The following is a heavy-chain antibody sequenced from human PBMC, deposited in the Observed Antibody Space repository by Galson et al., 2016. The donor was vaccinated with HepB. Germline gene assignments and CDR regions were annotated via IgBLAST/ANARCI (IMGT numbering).Heavy chain of an antibody. CDR3: ARDARWDFTVWYYMDV. J-gene: IGHJ6*03. V-gene: IGHV3-33*01. D-gene: IGHD1-26*01. Sequence: SLRLSCAASGFTFSRYGMHWVRQVPGKGLEWVAIIWYDGNNKYYADSVKGRFTISRDISKNTVFLQMISLRAEDTAVYYCARDARWDFTVWYYMDVWGKGTTVTVSS. CDR1: GFTFSRYG. CDR2: IWYDGNNK.